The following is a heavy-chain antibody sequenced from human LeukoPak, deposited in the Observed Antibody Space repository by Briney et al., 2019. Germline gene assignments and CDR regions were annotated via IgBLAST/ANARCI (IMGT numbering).Heavy chain of an antibody. CDR2: IYNSGST. CDR1: GDSIRTSKYY. J-gene: IGHJ6*03. D-gene: IGHD5-18*01. Sequence: SETLSLTCTVSGDSIRTSKYYWGWIRQPPGKGLEWIVSIYNSGSTNYNPSLKSRVTISVDTSKNQVSLKLTSVTAADTAVYYCARTEESGYNYGYFGYYYYMDVWGKGTTVTVSS. V-gene: IGHV4-39*07. CDR3: ARTEESGYNYGYFGYYYYMDV.